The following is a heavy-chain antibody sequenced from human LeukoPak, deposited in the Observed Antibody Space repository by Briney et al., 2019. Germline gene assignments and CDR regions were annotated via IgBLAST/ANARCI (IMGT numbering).Heavy chain of an antibody. Sequence: PSENLSLTCTVSGGSISSFSWSCIRQPPGRGLEWIGYIDYSGGTNYNPSLKSRVIISVDTSKNQFSLKLSSVTAADTAVYYCARHQLNFDYWGQGILVTVSS. CDR1: GGSISSFS. CDR2: IDYSGGT. J-gene: IGHJ4*02. CDR3: ARHQLNFDY. V-gene: IGHV4-59*08. D-gene: IGHD1-1*01.